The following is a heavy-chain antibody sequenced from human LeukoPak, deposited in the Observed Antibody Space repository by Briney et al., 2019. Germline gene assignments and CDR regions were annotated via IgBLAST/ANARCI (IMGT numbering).Heavy chain of an antibody. J-gene: IGHJ4*02. CDR3: AKVGLYGILTGYYDY. CDR1: GFTFSSYS. Sequence: PGGSLRLSCAASGFTFSSYSMNWVRQAPGKGLEWVSYISSSSSTIYYADSVKGRFTISRDNAKNSLYLQMNSLRAEDTAVYYCAKVGLYGILTGYYDYWGQGTLVTVSS. CDR2: ISSSSSTI. V-gene: IGHV3-48*04. D-gene: IGHD3-9*01.